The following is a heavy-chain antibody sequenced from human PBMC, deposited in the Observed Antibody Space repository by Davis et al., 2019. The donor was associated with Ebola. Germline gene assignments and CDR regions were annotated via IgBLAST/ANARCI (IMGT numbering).Heavy chain of an antibody. CDR2: IRTYDGNT. CDR3: ARGEGAPDF. Sequence: VKVSCKASGYTFTSYGITWVRQAPGQSLEWLGWIRTYDGNTNYAQKLQDRVTMTTDTSTTTVFMELTNLGSDDTAVYWCARGEGAPDFWGQGTLVTVSS. CDR1: GYTFTSYG. V-gene: IGHV1-18*01. D-gene: IGHD1-26*01. J-gene: IGHJ4*02.